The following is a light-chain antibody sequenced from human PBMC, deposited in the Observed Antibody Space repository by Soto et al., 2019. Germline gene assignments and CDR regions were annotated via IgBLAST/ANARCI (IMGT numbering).Light chain of an antibody. CDR2: LGS. V-gene: IGKV2-28*01. J-gene: IGKJ2*01. Sequence: DIVMTQSPLSLPVTPGEPASISCRSSQSLLHSDGYNYLDWYLQKPGQSPQLLIYLGSNRASGVPDRFRGSRSGTDFTLKISSVEVEDVGVYYCMQALQTPYTFGQGTKPEIK. CDR1: QSLLHSDGYNY. CDR3: MQALQTPYT.